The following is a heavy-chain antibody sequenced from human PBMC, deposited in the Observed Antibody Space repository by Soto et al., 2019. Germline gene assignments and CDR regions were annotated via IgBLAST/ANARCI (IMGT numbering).Heavy chain of an antibody. D-gene: IGHD2-8*01. J-gene: IGHJ5*02. V-gene: IGHV4-39*01. CDR1: GDSISTTTYY. Sequence: QLQLQESGPGLVKSSETLSLTCTVSGDSISTTTYYWGWVRRPSGKGREWLGSIYYSGSTYYNPSLKSRVTMSIDPSNNHFSLKLSSVTAADTGVYYCAGHCTDGACSVGGWFDLWGQGTLVTVSS. CDR3: AGHCTDGACSVGGWFDL. CDR2: IYYSGST.